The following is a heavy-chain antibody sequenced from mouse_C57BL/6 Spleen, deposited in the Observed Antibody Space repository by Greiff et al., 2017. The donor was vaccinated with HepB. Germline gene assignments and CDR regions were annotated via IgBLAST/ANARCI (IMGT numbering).Heavy chain of an antibody. CDR2: LAPETGGT. Sequence: ESGAELVRPGASVTLSCKASGYTFTDYEMHWVKQTPVHGLEWIGALAPETGGTAYNQKFKGKAILTADKSSSTAYMELRSLTSEDSAVYYCTRNPFEGYYEWYFDVWGTGTTVTVSS. D-gene: IGHD2-3*01. CDR1: GYTFTDYE. CDR3: TRNPFEGYYEWYFDV. J-gene: IGHJ1*03. V-gene: IGHV1-15*01.